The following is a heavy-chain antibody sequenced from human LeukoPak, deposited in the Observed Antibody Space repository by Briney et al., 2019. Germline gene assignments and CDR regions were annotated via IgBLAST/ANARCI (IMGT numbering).Heavy chain of an antibody. Sequence: ASVKVSCKASGYTFTGYYMHWVRQAPGQGLEWMGWINPNSGGTNYAQKLQGRVTMTTDTSTSTAYMELRSLRSDDTAVYYCARCSATGGTRNDYWGQGTLVTVSS. CDR1: GYTFTGYY. D-gene: IGHD4-17*01. CDR3: ARCSATGGTRNDY. CDR2: INPNSGGT. V-gene: IGHV1-2*02. J-gene: IGHJ4*02.